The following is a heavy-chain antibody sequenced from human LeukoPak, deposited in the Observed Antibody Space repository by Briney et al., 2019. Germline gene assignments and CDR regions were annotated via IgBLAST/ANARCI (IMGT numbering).Heavy chain of an antibody. V-gene: IGHV3-73*01. J-gene: IGHJ4*02. CDR3: TGNYYGSGSYADFDY. CDR2: IRSTANGYAT. D-gene: IGHD3-10*01. Sequence: GGSLRLSCAASGLTFSDHYMDWVRQAPGKGLEWVGRIRSTANGYATAYAASVKGRFTISRDDSKNTAYLQMDSLKTEDTAVYYCTGNYYGSGSYADFDYWGQGTLVTVSS. CDR1: GLTFSDHY.